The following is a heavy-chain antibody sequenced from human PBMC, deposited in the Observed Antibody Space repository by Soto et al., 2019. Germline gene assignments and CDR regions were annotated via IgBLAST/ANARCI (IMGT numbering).Heavy chain of an antibody. J-gene: IGHJ5*02. CDR1: GFAFINFA. V-gene: IGHV3-23*01. Sequence: EAQLLDSGGGLVQPGGSLRLSCAASGFAFINFAMSWVRQAPGKGLEWVSAIGSGSRGTHYAESVEDRFTISRDDSKNTLYLPLNSLTAADTAVYYCAAPRAAVPHTRYFDPWGQGTPVTVSP. CDR3: AAPRAAVPHTRYFDP. D-gene: IGHD6-13*01. CDR2: IGSGSRGT.